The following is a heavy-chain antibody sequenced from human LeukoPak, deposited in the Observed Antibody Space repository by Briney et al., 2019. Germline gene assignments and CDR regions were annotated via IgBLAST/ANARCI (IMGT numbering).Heavy chain of an antibody. CDR1: GFTFSSYS. CDR2: ISSSGSTI. Sequence: PGGSLRLSCAASGFTFSSYSMNWVRQAPGKGLEWVSYISSSGSTIYYADSVKGRFTISRDNAKNSLYLHMNSLRAEDTAVYYCARDQAGSGHYADYWGQGTLVTVSS. CDR3: ARDQAGSGHYADY. D-gene: IGHD3-10*01. V-gene: IGHV3-48*04. J-gene: IGHJ4*02.